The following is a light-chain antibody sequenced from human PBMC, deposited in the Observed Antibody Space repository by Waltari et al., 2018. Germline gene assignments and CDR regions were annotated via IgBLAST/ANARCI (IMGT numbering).Light chain of an antibody. J-gene: IGLJ2*01. Sequence: QSALTHPASVSGSPGQSITISCTGTSSDVGGYNHVSRYQQQPGTAPKLLISEVTNRPSGVSNRFSGSKSGNTASLTISGLQAEDEAEYYCSSFTTIGTLVVFGGGTKLTVL. CDR3: SSFTTIGTLVV. V-gene: IGLV2-14*01. CDR2: EVT. CDR1: SSDVGGYNH.